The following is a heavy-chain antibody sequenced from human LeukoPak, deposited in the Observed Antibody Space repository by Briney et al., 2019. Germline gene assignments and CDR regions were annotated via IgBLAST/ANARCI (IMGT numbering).Heavy chain of an antibody. Sequence: SETLSLTCTVSGGSISSYYWSWIRQPPGKGLEWIGYIYYSGSTNYNPSLKSRVTISVDTSKNQFSLKLSSVTAADTAVYYCANGDSPFDYWGQGTLVTVSS. CDR1: GGSISSYY. V-gene: IGHV4-59*12. CDR3: ANGDSPFDY. J-gene: IGHJ4*02. D-gene: IGHD4-17*01. CDR2: IYYSGST.